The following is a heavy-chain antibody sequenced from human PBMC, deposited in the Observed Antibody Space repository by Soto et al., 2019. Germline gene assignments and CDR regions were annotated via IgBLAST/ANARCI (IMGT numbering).Heavy chain of an antibody. CDR2: IYYSGST. D-gene: IGHD6-25*01. V-gene: IGHV4-39*01. Sequence: ASETLSLTCTVSGGSISSSSYYWGWIRQPPGKGLEWIGSIYYSGSTYYNPSLKSRVTISVDTSKNQFSLKLSSVTAADTAVYYCARQFSRSAFHRNWFDPWGQGTLVTVSS. CDR3: ARQFSRSAFHRNWFDP. J-gene: IGHJ5*02. CDR1: GGSISSSSYY.